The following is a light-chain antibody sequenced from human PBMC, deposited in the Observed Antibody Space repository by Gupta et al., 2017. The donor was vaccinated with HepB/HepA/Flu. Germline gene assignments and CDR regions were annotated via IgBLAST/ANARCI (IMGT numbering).Light chain of an antibody. CDR3: QQYDNAPNT. Sequence: DIVMTQSPDSLAVSLGERATINCKSSQNVLYSNNKDFLAWYQQKPGHPPKLLISWASTRESEVPDRLSGSGSGTDFTLTISSLKAEDVAVYFCQQYDNAPNTFGQGTQLEIK. CDR2: WAS. CDR1: QNVLYSNNKDF. V-gene: IGKV4-1*01. J-gene: IGKJ5*01.